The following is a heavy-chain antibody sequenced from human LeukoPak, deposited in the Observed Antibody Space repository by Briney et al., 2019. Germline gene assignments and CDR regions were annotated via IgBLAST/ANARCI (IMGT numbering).Heavy chain of an antibody. Sequence: ASVKVSCKASGYTFTSYYMHWVRQAPGQGLEWMGIINPSGGSTSYAQKFQGRVTMTRDTSTSTVYMELSSLRSEDTAVYYCAKGRKGTGYSNGWHGLTIDQWGQGILVTVSS. CDR2: INPSGGST. J-gene: IGHJ4*02. CDR3: AKGRKGTGYSNGWHGLTIDQ. CDR1: GYTFTSYY. D-gene: IGHD6-19*01. V-gene: IGHV1-46*01.